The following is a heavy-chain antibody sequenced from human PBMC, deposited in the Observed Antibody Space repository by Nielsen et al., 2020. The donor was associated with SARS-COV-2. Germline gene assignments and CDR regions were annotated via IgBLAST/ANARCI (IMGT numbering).Heavy chain of an antibody. CDR1: GGSISSYY. CDR3: ARHLRITIFGVVITGPFDY. CDR2: VDSGGTT. D-gene: IGHD3-3*01. Sequence: SETLSLTCTVFGGSISSYYWSWIRQPPGKGLEWNGYVDSGGTTNYNPSLTSRVTISLDTSRNQFSLKLTSVTAADTAVYYCARHLRITIFGVVITGPFDYWGQGTLVTVSS. J-gene: IGHJ4*02. V-gene: IGHV4-59*08.